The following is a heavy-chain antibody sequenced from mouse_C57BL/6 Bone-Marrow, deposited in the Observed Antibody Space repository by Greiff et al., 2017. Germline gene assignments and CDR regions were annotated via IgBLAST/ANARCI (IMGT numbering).Heavy chain of an antibody. D-gene: IGHD2-1*01. V-gene: IGHV5-12*01. CDR3: ARKGYYGKERAMDY. CDR2: ISNGGGST. CDR1: GFTFSDYY. J-gene: IGHJ4*01. Sequence: EVKLVESGGGLVQPGGSLKLSCAASGFTFSDYYMYWVRQTPEKRLEWVAYISNGGGSTYYPDTVKGRFTISRDNAKNTLYLQMSRLKSEDTAMYTCARKGYYGKERAMDYWGQGTSVTVSS.